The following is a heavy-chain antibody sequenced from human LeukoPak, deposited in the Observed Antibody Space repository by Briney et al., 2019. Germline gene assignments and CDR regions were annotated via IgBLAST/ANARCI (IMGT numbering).Heavy chain of an antibody. Sequence: PSETLSLTCTVSGGSISSSSYYWGWIRQPPGKGRGWIGNIYYSGSTYYNPSLKSRVTISVDTSKNQFSLKLSSVTAADTAVYYCASTVGADMFDYWGQGTLVTVSS. J-gene: IGHJ4*02. D-gene: IGHD1-26*01. CDR3: ASTVGADMFDY. V-gene: IGHV4-39*01. CDR1: GGSISSSSYY. CDR2: IYYSGST.